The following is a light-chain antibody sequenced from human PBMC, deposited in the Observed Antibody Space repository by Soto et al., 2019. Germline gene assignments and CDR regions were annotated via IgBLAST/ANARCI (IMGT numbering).Light chain of an antibody. Sequence: SVLTQPRSVSGSPGQSVTISCTGTSSDVGGYNYVSWYQQHPGKAPKLMIYDVSKRPSGVPDRFSGSKSGNTASLTISGLQAEDEADYYCCSYAGSYTFVFGPGTKVIV. CDR3: CSYAGSYTFV. CDR2: DVS. J-gene: IGLJ1*01. CDR1: SSDVGGYNY. V-gene: IGLV2-11*01.